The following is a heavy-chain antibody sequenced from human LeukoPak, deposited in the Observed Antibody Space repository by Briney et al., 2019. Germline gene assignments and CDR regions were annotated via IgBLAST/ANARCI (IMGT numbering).Heavy chain of an antibody. J-gene: IGHJ4*02. V-gene: IGHV3-7*05. CDR2: VKQDGSEK. Sequence: GGSLRLSCADSGFTFSTYWMSWVRQAPGKGLEWVANVKQDGSEKNYVGSVRGRFPISRDNAKNSLYLQMNSLRAEDTAVYYCARDTRGIFDYWGQGTLVTVSS. CDR1: GFTFSTYW. D-gene: IGHD3-10*01. CDR3: ARDTRGIFDY.